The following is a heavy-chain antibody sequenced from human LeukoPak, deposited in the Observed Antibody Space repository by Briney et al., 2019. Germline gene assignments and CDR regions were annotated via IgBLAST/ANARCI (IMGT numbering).Heavy chain of an antibody. CDR2: IWYDGSNK. J-gene: IGHJ5*02. D-gene: IGHD6-13*01. V-gene: IGHV3-33*01. CDR1: GFTFSSYG. CDR3: ARDRGSSSWYSPQWFDP. Sequence: GGSLRLSCAASGFTFSSYGMHWVRQAPGKGLEWVAVIWYDGSNKYYADSVKGRFTISRDNSKNTLYLQMNSPRAEDTAVYYCARDRGSSSWYSPQWFDPWGQGTLVTVSS.